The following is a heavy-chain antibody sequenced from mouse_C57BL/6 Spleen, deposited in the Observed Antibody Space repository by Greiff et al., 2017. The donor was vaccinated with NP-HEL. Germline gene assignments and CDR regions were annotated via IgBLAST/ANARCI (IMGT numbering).Heavy chain of an antibody. V-gene: IGHV1-26*01. CDR3: ERGDYGSSY. J-gene: IGHJ2*01. D-gene: IGHD1-1*01. CDR1: GYTFTDYY. Sequence: EVQLQQSGPELVKPGASVKISCKASGYTFTDYYMNWVKQSHGKSLEWIGDINPNNGGTSYNEKFKGKATLTADKSSSTAYMELRSLTSEDSAVYYCERGDYGSSYWGQGTTLTVSS. CDR2: INPNNGGT.